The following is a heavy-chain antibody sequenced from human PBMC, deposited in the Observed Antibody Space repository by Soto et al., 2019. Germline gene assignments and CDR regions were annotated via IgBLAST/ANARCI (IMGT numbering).Heavy chain of an antibody. CDR3: AMGGRAAEFDY. Sequence: QVQVVQSGAEVRKPGASVKLSCKVLAYTLTEFPIHWVRQAPGKGLEWMGVSDPEEGDTIFVQKFQGRVTMTEDTSTDTVYMELSSLRSEDTAVYYCAMGGRAAEFDYWGQGTLVTVSS. J-gene: IGHJ4*02. D-gene: IGHD1-26*01. CDR2: SDPEEGDT. V-gene: IGHV1-24*01. CDR1: AYTLTEFP.